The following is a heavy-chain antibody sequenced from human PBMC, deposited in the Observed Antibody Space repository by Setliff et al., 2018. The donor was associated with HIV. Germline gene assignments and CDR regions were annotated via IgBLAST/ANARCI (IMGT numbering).Heavy chain of an antibody. V-gene: IGHV4-4*07. CDR3: ARGYSSAFFHEFFDY. J-gene: IGHJ4*02. CDR2: IHNSGNT. D-gene: IGHD6-25*01. Sequence: NPSETLSLTCSLSGDSMSTYYWSWIRQTAGKGLEWIGRIHNSGNTNYNPSFMSRVSMSVDTSKSQFSLKLRSVTAADTAVYFCARGYSSAFFHEFFDYWGQGTLVTVS. CDR1: GDSMSTYY.